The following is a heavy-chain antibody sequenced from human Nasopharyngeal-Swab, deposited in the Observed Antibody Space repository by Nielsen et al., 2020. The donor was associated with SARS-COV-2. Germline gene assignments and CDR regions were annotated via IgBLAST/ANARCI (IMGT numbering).Heavy chain of an antibody. D-gene: IGHD1-26*01. CDR1: GFTFDDYG. CDR3: AREVRGSYYLYYFDY. J-gene: IGHJ4*02. CDR2: INWNGGST. Sequence: GESLKISCAASGFTFDDYGMSWVRQAPGKGLEWVSGINWNGGSTGYADSVKGRFTISRDNAKNSLYLQMNSLRAEDTAVYYCAREVRGSYYLYYFDYWGQGTLVTVSS. V-gene: IGHV3-20*04.